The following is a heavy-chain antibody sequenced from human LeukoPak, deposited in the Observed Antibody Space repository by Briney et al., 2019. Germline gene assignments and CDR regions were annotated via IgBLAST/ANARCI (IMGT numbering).Heavy chain of an antibody. D-gene: IGHD6-13*01. Sequence: GESLKTSCKGSGYRFTSYWIGWVRQMPGKGLEWMGIIYPGDSDTRYSPSFQGQVTISADKSIITAYLQWSSLKASDTAMYYCARRSSRGIAGDDYWGQGTLVTVSP. CDR1: GYRFTSYW. CDR2: IYPGDSDT. CDR3: ARRSSRGIAGDDY. V-gene: IGHV5-51*01. J-gene: IGHJ4*02.